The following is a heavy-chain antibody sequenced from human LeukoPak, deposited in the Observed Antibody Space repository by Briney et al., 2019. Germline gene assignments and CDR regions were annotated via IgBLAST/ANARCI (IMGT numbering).Heavy chain of an antibody. D-gene: IGHD1-14*01. CDR2: MYPGDSET. CDR1: GYNFPSYW. J-gene: IGHJ4*02. CDR3: ARLSGATTIDN. Sequence: GESLKISCKGSGYNFPSYWIGWVRQMPGKGLEWMGIMYPGDSETRYSPSFQGQVTISADKSISTAYLQWSSLKASDTAMYYSARLSGATTIDNWGQGTLVTVSS. V-gene: IGHV5-51*01.